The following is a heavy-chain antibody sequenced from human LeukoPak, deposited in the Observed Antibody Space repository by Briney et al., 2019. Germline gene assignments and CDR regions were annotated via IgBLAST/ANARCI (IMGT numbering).Heavy chain of an antibody. J-gene: IGHJ4*02. V-gene: IGHV3-21*01. CDR2: ISSSSSYI. Sequence: PGGSLRLSCAASGFTFSSYSMNWVRQAPGKGLEWVSSISSSSSYIYYADSVKGRSTISRDNAKNSLYLQMNSLRAEDTAVYYRAGCGGDCAVDYWGQGTLVTVSS. CDR1: GFTFSSYS. D-gene: IGHD2-21*02. CDR3: AGCGGDCAVDY.